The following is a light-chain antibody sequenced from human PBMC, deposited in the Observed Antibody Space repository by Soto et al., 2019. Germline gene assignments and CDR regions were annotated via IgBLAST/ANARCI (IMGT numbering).Light chain of an antibody. V-gene: IGKV3-15*01. J-gene: IGKJ4*01. CDR3: QQYNNWLALT. CDR2: GAS. Sequence: EIVMTQSPATLSVSPVERATLSCRASQSVSSNLAWYQQKPGQAPRLLIYGASTRATGIPARFSGSGSGTEFTLTISSLQSEDFAVYYCQQYNNWLALTCGGGTKGDIK. CDR1: QSVSSN.